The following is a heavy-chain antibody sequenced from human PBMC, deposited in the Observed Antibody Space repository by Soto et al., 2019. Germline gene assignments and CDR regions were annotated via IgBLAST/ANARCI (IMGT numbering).Heavy chain of an antibody. CDR1: GFTISRYW. CDR3: VKDMSPVFVVGNLDH. CDR2: IKQDGSET. D-gene: IGHD1-26*01. Sequence: PGGSLRLSCAASGFTISRYWMNWFRQAPGKGLEWVANIKQDGSETYYVDSVKGRFTISRDNGKNSLDLQMSSLRAEDTALYYCVKDMSPVFVVGNLDHWGQGTLVTVSS. J-gene: IGHJ4*02. V-gene: IGHV3-7*05.